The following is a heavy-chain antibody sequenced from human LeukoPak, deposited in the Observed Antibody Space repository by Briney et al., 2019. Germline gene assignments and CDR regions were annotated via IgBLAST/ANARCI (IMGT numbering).Heavy chain of an antibody. CDR1: GFTFSSYG. CDR3: ARVLAAARRVLDYYYYGMDV. D-gene: IGHD6-6*01. J-gene: IGHJ6*02. V-gene: IGHV3-30*03. Sequence: GGSLRLSCAASGFTFSSYGMHWVRQAPGKGLEWVAVISYDGINKYYADSVKGRFTISRDNSKNTLYLQMNSLRAEDTAVYYCARVLAAARRVLDYYYYGMDVWGQGTTVTVSS. CDR2: ISYDGINK.